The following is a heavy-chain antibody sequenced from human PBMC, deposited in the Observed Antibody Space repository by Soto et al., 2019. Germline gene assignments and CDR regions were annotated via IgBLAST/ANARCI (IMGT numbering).Heavy chain of an antibody. CDR3: AREGHSRGYGAYLQH. CDR2: ISSDGSVK. V-gene: IGHV3-30*03. J-gene: IGHJ1*01. Sequence: QVQLMESGGGVVQPGRSLRLSCAASEFIFSSYGMHWVRQAPGKGLEWVAVISSDGSVKYYADSVKGRFTISRDNSKNTLYLQMNSLRTEDTAVYHCAREGHSRGYGAYLQHWGQGTLVTVSS. D-gene: IGHD6-25*01. CDR1: EFIFSSYG.